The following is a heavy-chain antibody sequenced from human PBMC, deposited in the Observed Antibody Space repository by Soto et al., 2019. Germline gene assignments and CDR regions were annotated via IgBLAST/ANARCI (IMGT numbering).Heavy chain of an antibody. CDR2: INHSGST. D-gene: IGHD3-10*02. V-gene: IGHV4-34*01. CDR3: ARGKNSYVAVRTYYFDY. CDR1: GGSFSGYY. Sequence: SETLSLTCAVYGGSFSGYYWSWIRQPPGKGLEWIGEINHSGSTNYNPSLKSRVTISVDTSKNQFSLKLSSVTAADTAVYYCARGKNSYVAVRTYYFDYWGQGTLVTVSS. J-gene: IGHJ4*02.